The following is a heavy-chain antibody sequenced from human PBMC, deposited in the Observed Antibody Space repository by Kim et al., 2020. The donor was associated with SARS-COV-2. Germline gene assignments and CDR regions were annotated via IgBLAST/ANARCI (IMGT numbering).Heavy chain of an antibody. CDR3: SRGVGDY. J-gene: IGHJ4*02. Sequence: YSDGGTFHADSVKGRFTISRDNSKNVLYLQMDSLRVEDTAIYYCSRGVGDYWGQGTQVTVSS. V-gene: IGHV3-53*01. CDR2: YSDGGT. D-gene: IGHD3-16*01.